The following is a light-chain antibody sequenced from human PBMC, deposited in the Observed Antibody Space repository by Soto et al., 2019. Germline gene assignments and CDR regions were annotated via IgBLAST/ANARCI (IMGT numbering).Light chain of an antibody. V-gene: IGKV3-11*01. J-gene: IGKJ1*01. CDR2: DAS. Sequence: EIVLTQSPATLSLSPGERATLSCRACQSVSSYLAWYQQKPGQAPRLLIYDASNRATGIPARFSGSGSGTEFTLTISSLQPDDFATYYCQHYKMYSPWTFGQGTKVDIK. CDR3: QHYKMYSPWT. CDR1: QSVSSY.